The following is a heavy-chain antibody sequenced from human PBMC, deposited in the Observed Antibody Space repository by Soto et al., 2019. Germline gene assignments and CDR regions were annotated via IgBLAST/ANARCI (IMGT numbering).Heavy chain of an antibody. CDR3: TRDWTGNTCPCMDV. CDR1: GFTFSTSA. CDR2: VSGSGAKT. D-gene: IGHD2-8*02. J-gene: IGHJ6*02. V-gene: IGHV3-23*01. Sequence: EVQLLESGGGLVQPGGSLRLSCTASGFTFSTSAMTWVRQDPGKGLEWVSTVSGSGAKTYYADSVRGRFTISRDNSKDTLYLQMNSLTAEDTATYYCTRDWTGNTCPCMDVWGQGTTVTVSS.